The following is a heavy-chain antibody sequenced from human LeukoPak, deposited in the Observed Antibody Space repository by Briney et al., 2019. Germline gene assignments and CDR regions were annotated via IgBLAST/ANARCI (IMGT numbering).Heavy chain of an antibody. Sequence: PSETLSLTCTVSNGSISIYYWNWIRQPARKGLEWIGRINTSVSTNCNPSLKSRVTMSLDTSKNQFSLKLTSVTAADTAVYYCAREITTSGGNSRALDSWGQGTLVTVSS. CDR2: INTSVST. D-gene: IGHD4-23*01. CDR3: AREITTSGGNSRALDS. J-gene: IGHJ4*02. CDR1: NGSISIYY. V-gene: IGHV4-4*07.